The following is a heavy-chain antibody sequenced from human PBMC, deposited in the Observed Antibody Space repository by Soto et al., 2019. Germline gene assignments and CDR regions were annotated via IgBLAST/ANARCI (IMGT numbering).Heavy chain of an antibody. CDR2: ISAYNGNI. D-gene: IGHD3-10*01. V-gene: IGHV1-18*01. J-gene: IGHJ5*02. Sequence: GASVKVSCKASAYTFTNYVISWVLQAPGQGLEWMGWISAYNGNINYAQKFQGRVTMTRNTSISTAYMELSSLRSEDTAVYYCARGRAVRGYSWFDPWGQGTLVTVSS. CDR3: ARGRAVRGYSWFDP. CDR1: AYTFTNYV.